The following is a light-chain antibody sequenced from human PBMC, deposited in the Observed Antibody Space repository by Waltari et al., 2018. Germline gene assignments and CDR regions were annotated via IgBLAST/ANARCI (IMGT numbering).Light chain of an antibody. CDR3: QVWDTRSDHWV. CDR1: DIGTKS. Sequence: SYVLTQPPSVSVVPGKTATITCGGSDIGTKSVQGYQQKPGQAPVGVLYDDTGRPSGIPERFSGSNSAHTATLTISRVEAGDEAHYFCQVWDTRSDHWVFGGGTKLTVL. V-gene: IGLV3-21*03. J-gene: IGLJ3*02. CDR2: DDT.